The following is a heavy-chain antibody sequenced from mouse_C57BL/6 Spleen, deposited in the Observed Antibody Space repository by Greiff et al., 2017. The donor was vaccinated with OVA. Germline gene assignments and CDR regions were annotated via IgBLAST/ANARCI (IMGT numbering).Heavy chain of an antibody. CDR3: ARGYGSSY. CDR1: GYAFTNYL. V-gene: IGHV1-54*01. D-gene: IGHD1-1*01. Sequence: QVQLQQSGAELVRPGTSVKVSCKASGYAFTNYLIEWVKQRPGQGLEWIGVINPGSGGTNYNEKFKGKATLTADKSSSTAYMQLSSLTSEDSAVYFCARGYGSSYWGQGTTLTVSS. J-gene: IGHJ2*01. CDR2: INPGSGGT.